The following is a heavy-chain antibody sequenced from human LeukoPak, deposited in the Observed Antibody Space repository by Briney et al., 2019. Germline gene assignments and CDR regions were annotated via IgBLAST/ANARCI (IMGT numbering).Heavy chain of an antibody. CDR3: ARHRWRWLQFHLLYYFDY. CDR2: IYASGNT. J-gene: IGHJ4*02. Sequence: SETLSLTCTVSGASISSYYWSWIRQPPGQGLEWIGYIYASGNTNSNPSLKSRVTMSVDTSNDQFSLMLTSVTAADTAVYYCARHRWRWLQFHLLYYFDYWGQGTLVTVSS. D-gene: IGHD5-24*01. CDR1: GASISSYY. V-gene: IGHV4-59*08.